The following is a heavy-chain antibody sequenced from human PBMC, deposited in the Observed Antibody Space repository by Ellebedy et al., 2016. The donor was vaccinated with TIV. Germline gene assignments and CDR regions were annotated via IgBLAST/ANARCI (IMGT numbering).Heavy chain of an antibody. CDR1: GDSLSSFY. V-gene: IGHV4-4*08. J-gene: IGHJ3*01. D-gene: IGHD6-19*01. Sequence: SETLSLTXTVSGDSLSSFYWSWIRQSPGKGLEWIGQIHHSGSTTYNPSLQSRATIFVDTSKNQFYLRLNSVTAAATAVYYGASRKPVAGNVFDFWGQGSEVIVSS. CDR3: ASRKPVAGNVFDF. CDR2: IHHSGST.